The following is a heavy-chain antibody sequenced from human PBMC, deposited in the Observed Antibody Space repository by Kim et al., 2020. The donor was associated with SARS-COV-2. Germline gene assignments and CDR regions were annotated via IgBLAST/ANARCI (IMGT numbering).Heavy chain of an antibody. J-gene: IGHJ4*02. CDR2: IYYSGST. CDR3: AREKGYGDYFHY. Sequence: SETLSLTCTVSGGSISSGGYYWNWIRQHPEKGLEWIGYIYYSGSTYYNPSLKSRVTISVDTSKNQFSLKLSSVTAADTAVYYCAREKGYGDYFHYWGQGTLVTVSS. V-gene: IGHV4-31*03. CDR1: GGSISSGGYY. D-gene: IGHD4-17*01.